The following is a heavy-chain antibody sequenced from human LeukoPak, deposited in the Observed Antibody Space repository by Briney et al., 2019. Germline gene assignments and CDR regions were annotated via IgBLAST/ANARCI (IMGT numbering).Heavy chain of an antibody. D-gene: IGHD5-18*01. CDR2: IHPGDSDT. CDR1: GSRFTSYS. Sequence: GESLKISCKASGSRFTSYSIGWVRQMPGKGLEWMGIIHPGDSDTRYSPSFEGQVTISADKSISTAYLQWSSLKASDTAMYYCASTRSWHRYGYGYWGQGTLVTVSS. J-gene: IGHJ4*02. CDR3: ASTRSWHRYGYGY. V-gene: IGHV5-51*01.